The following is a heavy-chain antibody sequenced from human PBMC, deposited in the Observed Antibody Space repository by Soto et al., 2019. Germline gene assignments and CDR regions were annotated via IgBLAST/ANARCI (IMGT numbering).Heavy chain of an antibody. J-gene: IGHJ4*02. CDR3: ARGQASFHFDN. D-gene: IGHD3-16*02. CDR2: INAASGNT. CDR1: GYTFTNYV. Sequence: QVQLVQSGAEVKKPGASVKVSCKASGYTFTNYVMYWVRQAPGQSLEWVGWINAASGNTKYSQKFQDRVTLTRDTSATTVFMEMSSLGLEDTAVYFCARGQASFHFDNWGQGTPVTVSS. V-gene: IGHV1-3*01.